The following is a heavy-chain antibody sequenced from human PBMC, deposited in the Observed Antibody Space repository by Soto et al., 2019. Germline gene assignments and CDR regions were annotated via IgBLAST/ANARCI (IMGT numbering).Heavy chain of an antibody. Sequence: DVQLVESGGGLVQPGRSLRLSCAASGFTFDDYAMHWVRQVPGKGLEWVSGINWNSGSIGYGDSVKGRFAISRANAKNPLHLQMNILSAEDTALYYCVKDAIIDWYIGHFRPWGQGTLVTVPS. J-gene: IGHJ1*01. CDR1: GFTFDDYA. CDR2: INWNSGSI. D-gene: IGHD3-9*01. V-gene: IGHV3-9*01. CDR3: VKDAIIDWYIGHFRP.